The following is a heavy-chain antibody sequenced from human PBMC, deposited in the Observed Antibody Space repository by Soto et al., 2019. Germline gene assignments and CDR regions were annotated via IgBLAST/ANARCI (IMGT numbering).Heavy chain of an antibody. CDR3: ARLSGDYADVHNWFDP. Sequence: SSETLSLTCTVSGGSISSYYWSWIRQPPGKGLEWIGYIYYSGSTNYNPSLKSRVTISVDTSKNQFSLKLSSVTAADTAVYYCARLSGDYADVHNWFDPWGQGTLVTVSS. J-gene: IGHJ5*02. CDR2: IYYSGST. D-gene: IGHD4-17*01. V-gene: IGHV4-59*08. CDR1: GGSISSYY.